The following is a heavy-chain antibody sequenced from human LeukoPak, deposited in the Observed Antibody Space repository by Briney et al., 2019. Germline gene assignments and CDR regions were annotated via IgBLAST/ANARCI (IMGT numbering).Heavy chain of an antibody. CDR1: GFTFSKSW. CDR3: ATYTNWVAGDV. CDR2: IKDDGSET. D-gene: IGHD7-27*01. J-gene: IGHJ6*02. Sequence: GGSLRLSCGTSGFTFSKSWMSWVRQAPEKGLEWVANIKDDGSETFHADSVKGRFTISRDNARGTLYLQMNSLRAEDTAVYYCATYTNWVAGDVWGQGTTVTVSS. V-gene: IGHV3-7*01.